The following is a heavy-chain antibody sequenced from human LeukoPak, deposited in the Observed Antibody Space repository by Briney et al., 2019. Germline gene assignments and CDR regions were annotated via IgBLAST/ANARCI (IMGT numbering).Heavy chain of an antibody. J-gene: IGHJ4*02. CDR3: ARGLAAAGAYYFDY. Sequence: SVTLSLTCTVSGSISSYYWSWIRQSAGKGLEWIGRIYTSGSTNYNPSLKSRVTMSVDTSKNQFSLKLSSVTAADTAVYYCARGLAAAGAYYFDYWGQGTLVTVSS. D-gene: IGHD6-13*01. CDR1: GSISSYY. CDR2: IYTSGST. V-gene: IGHV4-4*07.